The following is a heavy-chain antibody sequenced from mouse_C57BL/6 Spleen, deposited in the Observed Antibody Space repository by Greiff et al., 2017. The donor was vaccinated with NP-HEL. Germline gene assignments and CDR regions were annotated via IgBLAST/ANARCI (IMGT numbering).Heavy chain of an antibody. D-gene: IGHD2-3*01. Sequence: VQLQQSGPELVKPGASVKISCKASGYAFSSSWMNWVKQRPGKGLEWIGRIYPGDGDTNYNGKFKGKATLTADKSSSTAYMQLSSLTSEDSAVYFCARGGGYYPFDYWGQGTTLTVSS. V-gene: IGHV1-82*01. CDR1: GYAFSSSW. J-gene: IGHJ2*01. CDR2: IYPGDGDT. CDR3: ARGGGYYPFDY.